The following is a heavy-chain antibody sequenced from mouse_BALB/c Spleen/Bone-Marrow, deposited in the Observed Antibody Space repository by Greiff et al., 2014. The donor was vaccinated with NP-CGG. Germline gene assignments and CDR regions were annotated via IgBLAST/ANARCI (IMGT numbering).Heavy chain of an antibody. D-gene: IGHD2-14*01. CDR2: IDPSDSET. CDR1: GYTFTNYW. V-gene: IGHV1-69*02. CDR3: GRGGYGYFDY. J-gene: IGHJ2*01. Sequence: VQLQQSGTELVKPGTPVKLSCKASGYTFTNYWMNWVKQRPGRGLEWIGRIDPSDSETHYNQKFKGKAALTVDKSSSTAHMELLSLTSEDSAVYYCGRGGYGYFDYWSQGTTLTVSS.